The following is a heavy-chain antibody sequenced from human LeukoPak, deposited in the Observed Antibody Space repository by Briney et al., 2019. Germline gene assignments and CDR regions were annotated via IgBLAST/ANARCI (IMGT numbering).Heavy chain of an antibody. CDR1: GGTFSSYA. CDR3: ATDRGIAAAGPYYFDY. D-gene: IGHD6-13*01. J-gene: IGHJ4*02. CDR2: IIPIFGTA. Sequence: ASVKVSCKASGGTFSSYAISWVRQAPGQGLEWMGGIIPIFGTANYAQKFQGRVTMTEDTSTDTAYMELSSLRSEDTAVYYCATDRGIAAAGPYYFDYWGQGTLVTVSS. V-gene: IGHV1-69*06.